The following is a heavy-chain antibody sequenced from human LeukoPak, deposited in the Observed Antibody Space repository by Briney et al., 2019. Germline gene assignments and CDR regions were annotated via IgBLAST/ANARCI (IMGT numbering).Heavy chain of an antibody. CDR3: AREDINPYYYYMDV. Sequence: GGSLRLSCAVSGFTFSSYDMSWVRQSPGKGLEWVANIKQDGSEKYYVDSVKGRFTISRDNAKNSLYLQMNSLRAEDTAVYYCAREDINPYYYYMDVWGKGTTVTISS. V-gene: IGHV3-7*04. CDR1: GFTFSSYD. J-gene: IGHJ6*03. CDR2: IKQDGSEK. D-gene: IGHD2-15*01.